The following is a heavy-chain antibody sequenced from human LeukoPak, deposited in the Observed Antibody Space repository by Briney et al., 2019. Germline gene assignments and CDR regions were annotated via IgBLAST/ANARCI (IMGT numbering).Heavy chain of an antibody. Sequence: SETLSLTCTVSGGSVSRYYWSWIRQPQGKGLEWIAYISYSGTTSYNPSLKSRVTISLDTSKNQFSLKLSSVTPADSAVYYCARTGSTVTMLYPFDHWGQGTLVTVSS. J-gene: IGHJ4*02. CDR3: ARTGSTVTMLYPFDH. V-gene: IGHV4-59*02. CDR2: ISYSGTT. D-gene: IGHD4-17*01. CDR1: GGSVSRYY.